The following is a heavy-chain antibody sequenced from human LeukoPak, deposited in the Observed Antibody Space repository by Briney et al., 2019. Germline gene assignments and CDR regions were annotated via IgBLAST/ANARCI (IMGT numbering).Heavy chain of an antibody. CDR2: MNPNSGST. Sequence: ASVKVSCKASGYTFTNYDTNWVRQATGQGLEWMGWMNPNSGSTGYAQKFQGRVTMTRNTYISTAYMELSSLRSEDTALYYCARDIAGATKGGWFDTWGQGTPVTVSS. V-gene: IGHV1-8*01. J-gene: IGHJ5*02. D-gene: IGHD1-26*01. CDR3: ARDIAGATKGGWFDT. CDR1: GYTFTNYD.